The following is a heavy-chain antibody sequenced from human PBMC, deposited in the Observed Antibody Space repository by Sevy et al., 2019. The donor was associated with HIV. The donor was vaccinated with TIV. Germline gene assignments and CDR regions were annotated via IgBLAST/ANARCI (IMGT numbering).Heavy chain of an antibody. Sequence: GGSLRLSCAASGFTFSSFAMTWVRQAPGKGLEWVSGISGSGDNTYYADSVKGRFTISRDNSKNTLYLQMNGLRAEDAAVYYCAKGITMMRLVRDAIDIWGQGTMVTVSS. D-gene: IGHD3-22*01. V-gene: IGHV3-23*01. CDR3: AKGITMMRLVRDAIDI. CDR1: GFTFSSFA. J-gene: IGHJ3*02. CDR2: ISGSGDNT.